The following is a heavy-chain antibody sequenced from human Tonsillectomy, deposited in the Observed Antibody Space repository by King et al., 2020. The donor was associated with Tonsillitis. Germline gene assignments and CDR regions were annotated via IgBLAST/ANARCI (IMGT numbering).Heavy chain of an antibody. D-gene: IGHD5-24*01. Sequence: VQLQESGPGLVKPSGTLSLTCAVSGGSISSSNLWSWVRQPPGKGLGGSGEIYHSGSTKYNPSLQSRVTISVDKSKNQFSLKLSSVTAADTAVYYCARLSRDGYPYYFDYWGQGTLVTVSS. CDR1: GGSISSSNL. CDR3: ARLSRDGYPYYFDY. J-gene: IGHJ4*02. V-gene: IGHV4-4*02. CDR2: IYHSGST.